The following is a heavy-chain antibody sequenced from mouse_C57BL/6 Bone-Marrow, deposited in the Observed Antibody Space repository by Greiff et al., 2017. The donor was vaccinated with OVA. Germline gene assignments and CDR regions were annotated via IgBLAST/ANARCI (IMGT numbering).Heavy chain of an antibody. CDR2: IHPNSGST. Sequence: VQLQQSGAELVKPGASVKLSCKASGYTFTSYWMHWVKQRPGQGLEWIGMIHPNSGSTNYNEKFKSKTTLTVDKSSSTAYMQLSSLTSEDSAVYYCARASDYYGGSDYWGQGTSLTVSS. J-gene: IGHJ2*03. V-gene: IGHV1-64*01. D-gene: IGHD1-1*01. CDR3: ARASDYYGGSDY. CDR1: GYTFTSYW.